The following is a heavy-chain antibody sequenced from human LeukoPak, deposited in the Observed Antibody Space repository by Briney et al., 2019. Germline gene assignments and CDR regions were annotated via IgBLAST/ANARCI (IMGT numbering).Heavy chain of an antibody. V-gene: IGHV3-33*08. Sequence: PGGSLRLSCAASKFTFSSYGMHWVRQAPGKGLEWVAVIWYDGSNKYYADSVKGRFTISRDNSKNTLYLQMNSLRAEDTAVYYCARESPGYDILTGYYDYWGQGTLVTVSS. CDR2: IWYDGSNK. CDR1: KFTFSSYG. J-gene: IGHJ4*02. D-gene: IGHD3-9*01. CDR3: ARESPGYDILTGYYDY.